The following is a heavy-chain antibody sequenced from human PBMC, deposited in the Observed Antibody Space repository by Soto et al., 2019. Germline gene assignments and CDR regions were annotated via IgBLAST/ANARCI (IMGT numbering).Heavy chain of an antibody. CDR1: GGSMSGQH. V-gene: IGHV4-4*09. CDR3: ATYSVGEGGRGY. Sequence: QVQLQESGPGLVKPSETLSLTCTVSGGSMSGQHWSWIRQPPGKGLEWIGHHSDSTNYNPSLKSRVTISTTTXKXQFSLKLSSVTAADTAVYYCATYSVGEGGRGYWGQGTLVTVSS. D-gene: IGHD5-12*01. J-gene: IGHJ4*02. CDR2: HHSDST.